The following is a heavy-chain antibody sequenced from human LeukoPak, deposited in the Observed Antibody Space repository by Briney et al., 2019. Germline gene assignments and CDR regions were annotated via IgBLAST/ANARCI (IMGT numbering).Heavy chain of an antibody. CDR3: ARDLATTDN. CDR1: GGSFSGYY. CDR2: INHSGST. D-gene: IGHD1/OR15-1a*01. V-gene: IGHV4-34*01. J-gene: IGHJ4*02. Sequence: SETLSLTCAVYGGSFSGYYWSWIRQPPGKGLEWIGEINHSGSTNYNPSLKSRVTISVDTSKNQFSLKLSSVTAADTALYYCARDLATTDNWGQGTLVTVSS.